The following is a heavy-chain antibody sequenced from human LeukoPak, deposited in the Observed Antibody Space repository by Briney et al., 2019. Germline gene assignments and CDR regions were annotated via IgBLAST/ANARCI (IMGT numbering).Heavy chain of an antibody. CDR2: IYYSACT. CDR1: GSSISSSSDY. D-gene: IGHD3-22*01. CDR3: EICRKFYSDSSGYCNYFDY. J-gene: IGHJ4*02. V-gene: IGHV4-39*01. Sequence: SETLSLTCSVSGSSISSSSDYWGWLRQPPGKGLEWIGSIYYSACTYYNLSLKSRITMYVYTSKNHFSLKLSSVNAPDTAVYYCEICRKFYSDSSGYCNYFDYWGQGTVVTVSS.